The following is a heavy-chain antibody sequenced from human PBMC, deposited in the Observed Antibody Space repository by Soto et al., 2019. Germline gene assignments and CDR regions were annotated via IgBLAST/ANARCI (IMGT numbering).Heavy chain of an antibody. V-gene: IGHV1-18*01. D-gene: IGHD6-19*01. Sequence: ASVKVSCKAPGYTFTSYGISWVRQAPGQGLEWMGWISAYNGNTNYAQKLQGRVTMTTDTSTSTAYMELRSLRSDDTAVYYCARDSSGWRPNYYYYGMDVWGQGTTVTVSS. J-gene: IGHJ6*02. CDR1: GYTFTSYG. CDR3: ARDSSGWRPNYYYYGMDV. CDR2: ISAYNGNT.